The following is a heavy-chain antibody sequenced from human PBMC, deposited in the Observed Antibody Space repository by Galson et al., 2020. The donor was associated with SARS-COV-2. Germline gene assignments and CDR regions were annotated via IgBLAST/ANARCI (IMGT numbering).Heavy chain of an antibody. Sequence: GESLKISCAASGFTFSSYEMNWVRQAPGKGLEWVSYISSSGSTIYYADSVKGRFTISRDNAKNSLYLQMNSLRAEDTAVYYCARGERGYSYGSTDYWGQGTLVTVSS. CDR3: ARGERGYSYGSTDY. CDR1: GFTFSSYE. CDR2: ISSSGSTI. V-gene: IGHV3-48*03. J-gene: IGHJ4*02. D-gene: IGHD5-18*01.